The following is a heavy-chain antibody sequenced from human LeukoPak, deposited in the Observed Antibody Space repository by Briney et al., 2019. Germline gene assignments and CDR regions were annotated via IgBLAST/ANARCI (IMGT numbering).Heavy chain of an antibody. CDR1: GFTFSSYD. CDR2: IGTAGEI. V-gene: IGHV3-13*01. CDR3: ARAAYSSTWYSRYFDL. J-gene: IGHJ2*01. D-gene: IGHD6-13*01. Sequence: PGGSLRLSCAASGFTFSSYDIHWVRQAPGKGLEWVPGIGTAGEIYYPGSVKGRFTISRENAKNSLYLQMNSLSAGDTAVYYFARAAYSSTWYSRYFDLCGRGTLVTVSS.